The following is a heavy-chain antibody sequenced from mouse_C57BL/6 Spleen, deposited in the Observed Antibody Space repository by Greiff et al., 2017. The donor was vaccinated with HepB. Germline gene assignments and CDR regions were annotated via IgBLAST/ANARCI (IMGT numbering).Heavy chain of an antibody. CDR2: ISYDGSN. CDR3: ARDYYGGAFDY. CDR1: GYSITSGYY. V-gene: IGHV3-6*01. J-gene: IGHJ2*01. D-gene: IGHD1-1*01. Sequence: DVQLVESGPGLVKPSQSLSLTCSVTGYSITSGYYWNWIRQFPGNKLEWMGYISYDGSNNYNPSLKNRISITRDTSKNQFFLKLNSVTTEDTATYYCARDYYGGAFDYWGQGTTLTVSS.